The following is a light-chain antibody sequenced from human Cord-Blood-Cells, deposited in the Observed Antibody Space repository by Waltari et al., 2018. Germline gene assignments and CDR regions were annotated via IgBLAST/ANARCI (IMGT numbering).Light chain of an antibody. V-gene: IGLV2-14*03. J-gene: IGLJ3*02. CDR2: DVS. Sequence: QSALTQPASVSGSPGQSITISCTGTSSDVGGHNYVSWYQQHPGKAPKLMIYDVSNRPSGVSNRFSGSKSGNTASLTISGLQAEDEADYYCSSYTSSSTRVFGGGTKLTV. CDR3: SSYTSSSTRV. CDR1: SSDVGGHNY.